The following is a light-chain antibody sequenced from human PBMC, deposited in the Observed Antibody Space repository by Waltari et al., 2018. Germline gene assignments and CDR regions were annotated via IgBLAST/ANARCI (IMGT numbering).Light chain of an antibody. J-gene: IGLJ1*01. V-gene: IGLV1-51*02. CDR1: STNIGNND. CDR2: ETN. CDR3: GTWDSSLTAFYV. Sequence: QSVLTQPPSVSAAPGQKVTISCSGSSTNIGNNDVSWYQQLPGTAPKLLIYETNKRPTGSPDRISGSKSGTSSTLGITGLQTGDEADYYCGTWDSSLTAFYVFGTGTKVTVL.